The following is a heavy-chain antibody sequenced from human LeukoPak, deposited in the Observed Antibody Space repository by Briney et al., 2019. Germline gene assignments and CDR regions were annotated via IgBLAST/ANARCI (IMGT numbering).Heavy chain of an antibody. D-gene: IGHD5-18*01. V-gene: IGHV1-69*05. CDR1: GYTFTSYY. CDR3: AREGYSPGRYSFDY. CDR2: IIPIFGTA. J-gene: IGHJ4*02. Sequence: ASVKVSCKASGYTFTSYYMHWVRQAPGQGLEWMGGIIPIFGTANYAQKFQGRVTITTDESTSTAYMELSSLRSEDTAVYYCAREGYSPGRYSFDYWGQGILVTVSS.